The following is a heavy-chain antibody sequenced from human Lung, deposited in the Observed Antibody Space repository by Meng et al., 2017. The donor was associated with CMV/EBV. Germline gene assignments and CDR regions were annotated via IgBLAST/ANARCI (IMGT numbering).Heavy chain of an antibody. Sequence: SXTXSLXXAVSGDSISNSNWWTWVRQPPGKGQEWIGEIYHSGTTNYNPSLKSRVTISVNKSKKQFSLMLTSVTVADTAVYYCARKASWLVSLDYWGQGTXVTVSS. V-gene: IGHV4-4*02. J-gene: IGHJ4*02. D-gene: IGHD3-9*01. CDR2: IYHSGTT. CDR3: ARKASWLVSLDY. CDR1: GDSISNSNW.